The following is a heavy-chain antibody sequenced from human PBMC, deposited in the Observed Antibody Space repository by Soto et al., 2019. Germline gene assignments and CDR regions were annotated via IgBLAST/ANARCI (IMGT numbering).Heavy chain of an antibody. V-gene: IGHV1-69*13. CDR2: IIPIFGTA. Sequence: SVKVSCKASGGTFSSYAISWVRQAPGQGLEWMGGIIPIFGTANYAQKFQGRVTITADESTSTAYMELSSLRSEDTAVYYCASRASGTRFNYYYYYGMDVWGQGTTVTVSS. CDR1: GGTFSSYA. J-gene: IGHJ6*02. D-gene: IGHD1-1*01. CDR3: ASRASGTRFNYYYYYGMDV.